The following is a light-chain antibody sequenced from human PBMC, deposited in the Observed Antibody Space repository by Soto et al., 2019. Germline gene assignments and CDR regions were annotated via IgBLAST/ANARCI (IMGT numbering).Light chain of an antibody. V-gene: IGKV1-5*03. Sequence: DIQMTQSPSTLSASVGDRVTITCRASHSISGWLAWYQQKPGKAPNLLIYKASTLQSGVPSRFSGSGSGTEFTLTISSLQPEDVATYYCQKYNSALLITFGQGTRLEIK. CDR1: HSISGW. CDR2: KAS. CDR3: QKYNSALLIT. J-gene: IGKJ5*01.